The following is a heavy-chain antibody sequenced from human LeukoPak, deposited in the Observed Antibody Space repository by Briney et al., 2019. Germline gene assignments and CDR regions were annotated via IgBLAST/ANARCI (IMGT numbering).Heavy chain of an antibody. CDR1: GGSFSGYY. CDR2: IYYSGST. Sequence: SETLSLTCAVYGGSFSGYYWSWIRQPPGKGLEWIGYIYYSGSTYYTPSLRGRVTISVDTSKNQFSLNLSSVTAADTAVYYCARGYSLDYWGQGTLVTVSS. D-gene: IGHD5-18*01. J-gene: IGHJ4*02. V-gene: IGHV4-30-4*08. CDR3: ARGYSLDY.